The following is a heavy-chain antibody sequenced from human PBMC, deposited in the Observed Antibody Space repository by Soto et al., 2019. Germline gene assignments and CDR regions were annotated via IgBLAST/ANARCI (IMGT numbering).Heavy chain of an antibody. Sequence: QLQLQESGPGLVKPSETLSLTCTVSGGSISSSSYYWGWIRQPPGKGLEWIGSIYYSGSTYYNPSLKSRVTISVDTSKNQFSLKLSSVTAADTAVYYCARLPGMGFGELLAADYWGQGTLVTVSS. CDR3: ARLPGMGFGELLAADY. D-gene: IGHD3-10*01. J-gene: IGHJ4*02. V-gene: IGHV4-39*01. CDR2: IYYSGST. CDR1: GGSISSSSYY.